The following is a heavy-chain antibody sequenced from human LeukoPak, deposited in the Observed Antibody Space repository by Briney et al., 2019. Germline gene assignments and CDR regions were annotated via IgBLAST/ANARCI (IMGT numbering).Heavy chain of an antibody. J-gene: IGHJ4*02. CDR1: GDSLSSHS. CDR2: IYYSGRT. D-gene: IGHD1-26*01. V-gene: IGHV4-59*11. Sequence: PETLSLTCTVSGDSLSSHSWSWIRQPPGKGPEWIGYIYYSGRTHCHPSLKSRVTMSVDTSKNQFSLRLSSVTAADTAMYYCARFMSGTYPDWWGPGTLVTVSS. CDR3: ARFMSGTYPDW.